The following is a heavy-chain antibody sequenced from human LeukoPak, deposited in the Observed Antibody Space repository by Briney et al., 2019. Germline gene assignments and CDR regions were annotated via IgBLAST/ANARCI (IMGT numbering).Heavy chain of an antibody. Sequence: ASVNVSCKASGDALTVDIMHWVREAPGQGGEWMGWINPNSGGTNYAQKFQGRVTMTTDTSISTAYMELSRLGSDAPAVFYCAIDLLYYHIAGAWGQGTLVTVSS. J-gene: IGHJ5*02. CDR3: AIDLLYYHIAGA. D-gene: IGHD3-22*01. CDR2: INPNSGGT. CDR1: GDALTVDI. V-gene: IGHV1-2*02.